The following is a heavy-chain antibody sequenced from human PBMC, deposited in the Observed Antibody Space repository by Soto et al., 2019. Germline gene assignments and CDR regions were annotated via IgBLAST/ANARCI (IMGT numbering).Heavy chain of an antibody. CDR3: ARDSSSPEKYYDYYYMDV. Sequence: QVQLVQSGAEVKKPGASVKVSCKASGYTFTSYGISWVRQAPGQGLEWMGWISAYNGNTNYAQKLQGRVTMTTDTSTSTAYMELRSLRSDDTAVYYCARDSSSPEKYYDYYYMDVWGKGTTVTFSS. CDR2: ISAYNGNT. J-gene: IGHJ6*03. V-gene: IGHV1-18*01. CDR1: GYTFTSYG. D-gene: IGHD6-6*01.